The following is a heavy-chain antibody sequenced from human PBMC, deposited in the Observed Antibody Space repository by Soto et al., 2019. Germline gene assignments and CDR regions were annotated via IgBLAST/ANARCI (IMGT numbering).Heavy chain of an antibody. CDR2: ISAGGSNT. V-gene: IGHV3-23*01. Sequence: EVQLLESGGGLVQPGGSLRLSCAVSGFTFRSYAMSWVRQAPGKGPEWVSVISAGGSNTYYAESVKGRFTISRDNSKNTLYLQMNSLRYEDTAGYYCAKKCPPRDAFDIWGQGTMVTVST. CDR3: AKKCPPRDAFDI. CDR1: GFTFRSYA. J-gene: IGHJ3*02.